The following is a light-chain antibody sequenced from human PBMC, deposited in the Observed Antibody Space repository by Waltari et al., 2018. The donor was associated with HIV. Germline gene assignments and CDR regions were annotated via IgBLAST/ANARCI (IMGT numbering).Light chain of an antibody. CDR1: QSVDNN. CDR2: GAS. V-gene: IGKV3-15*01. J-gene: IGKJ5*01. CDR3: QHYNTQQYNNWPPIT. Sequence: EIVMAQSPATLSVSPGDRATLSCRASQSVDNNVAWYQQQPGQAPRLLIYGASTRATGVPDFTLIISSLQSEDFAVYYCQHYNTQQYNNWPPITFGQGTRLGIK.